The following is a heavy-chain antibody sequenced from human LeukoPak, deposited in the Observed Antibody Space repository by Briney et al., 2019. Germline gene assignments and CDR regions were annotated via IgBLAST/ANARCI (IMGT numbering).Heavy chain of an antibody. D-gene: IGHD6-13*01. CDR3: ARALNAAAGLSSHFDY. Sequence: PGGSLRLSCAASGFTFSSYSMNWVRQAPGKGLEWVSSISSSSSYIYYADSVKGRFTISRDNAKNSLYLQMNSLRAEDTAVYYCARALNAAAGLSSHFDYWGQGTLVTVSS. V-gene: IGHV3-21*01. CDR1: GFTFSSYS. J-gene: IGHJ4*02. CDR2: ISSSSSYI.